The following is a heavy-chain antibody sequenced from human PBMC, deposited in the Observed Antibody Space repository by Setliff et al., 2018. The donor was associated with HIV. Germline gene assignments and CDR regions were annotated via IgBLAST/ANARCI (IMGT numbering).Heavy chain of an antibody. Sequence: ASVKVSCKASCSLLSHFGMTWVRPAPGQGLEWMGWIRLHNGTPKYAQKFQDRVTITTDPSTSTHDRELRSLRFDDTAVYYCARRGFWTALDSYDVWGQGT. J-gene: IGHJ3*01. V-gene: IGHV1-18*01. CDR3: ARRGFWTALDSYDV. D-gene: IGHD3-22*01. CDR1: CSLLSHFG. CDR2: IRLHNGTP.